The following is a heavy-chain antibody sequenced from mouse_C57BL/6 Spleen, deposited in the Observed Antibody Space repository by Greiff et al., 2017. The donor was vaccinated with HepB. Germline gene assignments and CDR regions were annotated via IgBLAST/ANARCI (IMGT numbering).Heavy chain of an antibody. CDR1: GYSITSGYY. Sequence: VQLQESGPGLVKPSQSLSLTCSVTGYSITSGYYWNWIRQFPGNKLEWMGYISYDGSNNYNPSLKNRISITRDTSKNQFFLKLNSVTTEDTATYYCARGDDYGSSFAYWGQGTLVTVSA. J-gene: IGHJ3*01. V-gene: IGHV3-6*01. CDR3: ARGDDYGSSFAY. D-gene: IGHD1-1*01. CDR2: ISYDGSN.